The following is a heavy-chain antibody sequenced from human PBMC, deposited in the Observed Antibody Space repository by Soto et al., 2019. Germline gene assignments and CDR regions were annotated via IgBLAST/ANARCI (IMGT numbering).Heavy chain of an antibody. J-gene: IGHJ3*02. D-gene: IGHD2-21*02. CDR3: ARQSSHIVGVTAIMDAFDI. V-gene: IGHV4-39*01. CDR2: FFYSGTT. Sequence: SETLSLTCTVSGGSIRSTNYYWGWIRQPPGKGLEWIGSFFYSGTTYYNPSLKSRVTISVDTSKNQFSLKLRSVTAADTAVYYCARQSSHIVGVTAIMDAFDIWGQGTMVTVSS. CDR1: GGSIRSTNYY.